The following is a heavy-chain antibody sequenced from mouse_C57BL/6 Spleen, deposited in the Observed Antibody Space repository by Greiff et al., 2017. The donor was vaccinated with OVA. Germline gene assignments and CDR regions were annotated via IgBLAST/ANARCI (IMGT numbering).Heavy chain of an antibody. Sequence: EVKLMESGGGLVQPGGSMKLSCVASGFTFSNYWMNWVRQSPEKGLEWVAQIRLKSDNYATHYAESVKGRFTISRDDSKSSVYLQMNNLRAEDTGIYYCTALYGYDLAWFAYWGQGTLVTVSA. CDR2: IRLKSDNYAT. V-gene: IGHV6-3*01. J-gene: IGHJ3*01. CDR1: GFTFSNYW. D-gene: IGHD2-2*01. CDR3: TALYGYDLAWFAY.